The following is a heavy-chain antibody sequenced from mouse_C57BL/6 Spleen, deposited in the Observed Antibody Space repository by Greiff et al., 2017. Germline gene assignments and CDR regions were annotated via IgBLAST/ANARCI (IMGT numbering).Heavy chain of an antibody. V-gene: IGHV5-17*01. CDR3: ARDHYYGSSPYAMDY. J-gene: IGHJ4*01. CDR2: ISSGSSTI. Sequence: EVNLVESGGGLVKPGGSLKLSCAASGFTFSDYGMHWVRQAPEKGLEWVAYISSGSSTIYYADTVKGRFTISRDNAKNTLFLQMTSLRSEDTAMYYCARDHYYGSSPYAMDYWGQGTSVTVSS. CDR1: GFTFSDYG. D-gene: IGHD1-1*01.